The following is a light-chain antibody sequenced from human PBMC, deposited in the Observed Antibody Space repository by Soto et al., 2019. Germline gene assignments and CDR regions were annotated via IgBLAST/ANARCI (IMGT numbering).Light chain of an antibody. CDR1: SGYSNYK. V-gene: IGLV9-49*01. J-gene: IGLJ2*01. CDR3: GAEHGSGNNFVRV. Sequence: QSVLTQPPSASASLGASVTLTCTLSSGYSNYKVDWYQQRPGKGPRFVMRVGTGGIVGSKGDGIPDRFSVLGSGLNRYLTIKNIQEEDESDYHCGAEHGSGNNFVRVFGGGTQLTVL. CDR2: VGTGGIVG.